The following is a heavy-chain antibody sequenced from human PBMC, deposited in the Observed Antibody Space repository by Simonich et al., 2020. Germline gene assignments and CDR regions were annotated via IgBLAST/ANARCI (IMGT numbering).Heavy chain of an antibody. CDR2: IKQDGREK. CDR3: ARDGLGTAYYYYMDV. J-gene: IGHJ6*03. CDR1: GFTFSSYW. Sequence: EVQLVESGGGLVQPGGSLRLSCAASGFTFSSYWMSWVRQAPGKGLEWVANIKQDGREKDYVDSGKGRFSISGDNAKNSLYRQMSSLRAEDTAVYSCARDGLGTAYYYYMDVWGKGTTVTVSS. V-gene: IGHV3-7*01. D-gene: IGHD7-27*01.